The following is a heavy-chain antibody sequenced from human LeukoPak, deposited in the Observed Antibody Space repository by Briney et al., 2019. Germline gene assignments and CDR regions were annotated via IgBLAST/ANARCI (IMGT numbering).Heavy chain of an antibody. J-gene: IGHJ4*02. CDR2: TYYRSTWYN. D-gene: IGHD3-3*01. V-gene: IGHV6-1*01. Sequence: SQTLSLTCAISGDSVSSNSVTWNWIRQSPSRGLEWLGRTYYRSTWYNDYAVSVRGRITVNPDTSKNQFSLKLSSVTAADTAVYYCARLTYYDFWRFDYWGQGTLVTVSS. CDR1: GDSVSSNSVT. CDR3: ARLTYYDFWRFDY.